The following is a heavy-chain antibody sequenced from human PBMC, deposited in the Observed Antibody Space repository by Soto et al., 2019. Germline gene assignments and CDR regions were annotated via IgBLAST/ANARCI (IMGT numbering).Heavy chain of an antibody. V-gene: IGHV4-59*12. CDR1: GGAICSYF. D-gene: IGHD6-6*01. CDR2: MYYSGTT. J-gene: IGHJ3*02. Sequence: SGSLDLTCTVAGGAICSYFWSWIRKPPGKGLEWIGYMYYSGTTNYNPSLKSRVNLSVDTSKNQFSLKLSSMTAADTAVYYCAREVGELDYSSSSDAFDIWGQGTMVT. CDR3: AREVGELDYSSSSDAFDI.